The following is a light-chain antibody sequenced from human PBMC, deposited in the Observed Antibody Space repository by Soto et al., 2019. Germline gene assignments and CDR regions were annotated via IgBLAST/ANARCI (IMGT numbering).Light chain of an antibody. J-gene: IGLJ1*01. CDR2: EVS. V-gene: IGLV2-14*01. CDR1: SSDVGAYNH. Sequence: QSALTQPASVSGPPGQSITISCTGTSSDVGAYNHVSWYQQHPGKAPQLIIYEVSNRPSGLSNRFSASKSGNTASLTISGLQAEDGAHYYCCSYTTRSTLVFGTGTKLTVL. CDR3: CSYTTRSTLV.